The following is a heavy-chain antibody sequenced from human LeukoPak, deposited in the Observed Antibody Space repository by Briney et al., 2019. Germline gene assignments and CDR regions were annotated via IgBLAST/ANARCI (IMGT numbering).Heavy chain of an antibody. Sequence: PSETLSLTCTVFGYFISSGFYWGWIRQPPGKGLEWIGSIYHSGSTDYNASLKSRVTISVDTSKNQFSLKLSSVTAADTAVYYCARMNIGITNFDYWGQGTLVTVSS. V-gene: IGHV4-38-2*02. CDR1: GYFISSGFY. CDR3: ARMNIGITNFDY. CDR2: IYHSGST. D-gene: IGHD1-20*01. J-gene: IGHJ4*02.